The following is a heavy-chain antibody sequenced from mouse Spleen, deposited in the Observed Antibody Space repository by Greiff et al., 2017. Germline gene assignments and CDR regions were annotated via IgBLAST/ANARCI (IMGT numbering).Heavy chain of an antibody. CDR1: GYTFTDYE. Sequence: VQLQESGAELVRPGASVTLSCKASGYTFTDYEMHWVKQTPVHGLEWIGAIDPETGGTAYNQKFKGKAILTADKSSSTAYMELRSLTSEDSAGYYCTWAKYRNPDGFAYWGQGTLVTVSA. V-gene: IGHV1-15*01. D-gene: IGHD2-5*01. CDR2: IDPETGGT. J-gene: IGHJ3*01. CDR3: TWAKYRNPDGFAY.